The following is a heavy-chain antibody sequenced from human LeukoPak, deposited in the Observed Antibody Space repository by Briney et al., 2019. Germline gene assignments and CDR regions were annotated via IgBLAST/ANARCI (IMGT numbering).Heavy chain of an antibody. CDR3: ATTADWGYDY. CDR2: ISGSGGST. V-gene: IGHV3-23*01. Sequence: GGSLRLSCAASGFTFSSYAMSWVRQAPGKGLEWVSVISGSGGSTHSADSVKGRFTISRDNSKNTLYLQMNSLRAEDTAVYYCATTADWGYDYWGQGTLVTVSS. J-gene: IGHJ4*02. D-gene: IGHD7-27*01. CDR1: GFTFSSYA.